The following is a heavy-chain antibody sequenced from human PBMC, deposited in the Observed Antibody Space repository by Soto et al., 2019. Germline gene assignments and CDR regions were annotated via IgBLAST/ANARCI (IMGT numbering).Heavy chain of an antibody. CDR3: VRAIRDQLLSDY. CDR2: MNPNSANT. V-gene: IGHV1-8*01. D-gene: IGHD1-26*01. J-gene: IGHJ4*02. CDR1: GYTFTSYD. Sequence: QVQLVQSGAEVRQPGASVKVSCKASGYTFTSYDIGWVRQATGQGLEWMGWMNPNSANTGYAQKFQGRVTMTGDTSISTAYMELNSLTSEDTAVYYCVRAIRDQLLSDYWGQGTLVTVSS.